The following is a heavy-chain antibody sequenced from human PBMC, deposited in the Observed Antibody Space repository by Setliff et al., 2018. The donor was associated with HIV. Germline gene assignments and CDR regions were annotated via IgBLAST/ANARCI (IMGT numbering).Heavy chain of an antibody. J-gene: IGHJ3*02. Sequence: PGGSLRLSCAASGIRFDTYAMHWVRQAPGKGLEWVSGIIRYSVGIAYADSVKGRFTISRENAKNSLYLQMNSLRAEDTAFYYCASRASHGAFDMWGQGTMVTVSS. CDR2: IIRYSVGI. CDR1: GIRFDTYA. CDR3: ASRASHGAFDM. V-gene: IGHV3-9*01.